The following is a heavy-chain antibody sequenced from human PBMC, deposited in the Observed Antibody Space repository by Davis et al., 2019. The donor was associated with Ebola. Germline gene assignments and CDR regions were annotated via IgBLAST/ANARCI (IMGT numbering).Heavy chain of an antibody. CDR3: AKTVIPGGYYYYYGMDV. CDR1: GFTFSSYA. D-gene: IGHD3-16*02. Sequence: PGGSLRLSCAASGFTFSSYAMSWVRQAPGKGLEWVSAISGSGGSTYYADSVKGRFTISRDNSKNTLYLQMNSLGAEDTAVYYCAKTVIPGGYYYYYGMDVWGQGTTVTVSS. J-gene: IGHJ6*02. V-gene: IGHV3-23*01. CDR2: ISGSGGST.